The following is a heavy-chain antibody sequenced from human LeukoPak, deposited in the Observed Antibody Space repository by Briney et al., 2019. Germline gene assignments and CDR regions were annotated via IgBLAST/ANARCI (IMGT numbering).Heavy chain of an antibody. CDR2: IWYDGSNK. D-gene: IGHD3-3*01. CDR3: ARGDDDVWSGYYLYYYYYGMDV. J-gene: IGHJ6*02. CDR1: GLTFSSYG. V-gene: IGHV3-33*08. Sequence: GGSLRLSCAASGLTFSSYGVHWVRQAPGKGLEWVAVIWYDGSNKYYADSVKGRFTISRDNSKNTLYLQMNSLRAEDTAVYYCARGDDDVWSGYYLYYYYYGMDVWGQGTTVTVSS.